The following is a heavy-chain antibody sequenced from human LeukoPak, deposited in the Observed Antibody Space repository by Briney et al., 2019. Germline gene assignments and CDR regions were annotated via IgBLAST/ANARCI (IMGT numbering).Heavy chain of an antibody. CDR1: GYTFTSYD. Sequence: GASVKVSCKASGYTFTSYDINWVRQATGQGLEWMGWMNPNSGNTGYAQKFQGRVTMTRNTSISTAYMELSSLRSEDTAVYYCARGTSPYSNYEPITNWGQGTLVTVSS. D-gene: IGHD4-11*01. V-gene: IGHV1-8*01. CDR3: ARGTSPYSNYEPITN. J-gene: IGHJ4*02. CDR2: MNPNSGNT.